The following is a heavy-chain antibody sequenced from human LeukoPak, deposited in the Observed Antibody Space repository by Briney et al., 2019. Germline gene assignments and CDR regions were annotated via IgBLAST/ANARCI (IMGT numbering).Heavy chain of an antibody. Sequence: GGSLRLSCAASGFTFSNNGMTWVRQAPGKGMEWVTGISDGGDTTYDAGSVKGRFTVSRDNSKNILYLQMNSLKTEDTAVYYCARRDCSSFSCYSFDYWGQGILVTVSS. CDR3: ARRDCSSFSCYSFDY. D-gene: IGHD2-2*01. CDR2: ISDGGDTT. CDR1: GFTFSNNG. J-gene: IGHJ4*02. V-gene: IGHV3-23*01.